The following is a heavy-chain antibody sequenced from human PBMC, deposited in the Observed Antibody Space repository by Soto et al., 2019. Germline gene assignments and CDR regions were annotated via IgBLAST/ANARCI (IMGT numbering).Heavy chain of an antibody. J-gene: IGHJ6*02. D-gene: IGHD3-3*01. CDR3: ARTLGITIFGVVTPPDV. CDR1: GYTFTSYG. CDR2: ISACNGNT. V-gene: IGHV1-18*01. Sequence: QVQLVQSGAEVKKPGASVKVSCKASGYTFTSYGISWVRQAPGQGLERMGWISACNGNTDYAQKLQGRVTMTTDTPTSTAYMELRSLRSDDTAVYYCARTLGITIFGVVTPPDVWGQGTTVTVSS.